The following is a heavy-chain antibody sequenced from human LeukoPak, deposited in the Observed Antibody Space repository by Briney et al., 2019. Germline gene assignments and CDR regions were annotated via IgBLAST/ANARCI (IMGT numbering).Heavy chain of an antibody. V-gene: IGHV3-66*01. Sequence: PGGSLRPSCADSGVSVSSNYLSWGCHAPGKGLEWVSLIYSGGSTYYADSLKGRFTISRDNSKNTLYLHMNSLRAEDTAVYYCARPDYGGTSPHSDYWGQGTLVTVSS. CDR2: IYSGGST. CDR3: ARPDYGGTSPHSDY. J-gene: IGHJ4*02. D-gene: IGHD4-23*01. CDR1: GVSVSSNY.